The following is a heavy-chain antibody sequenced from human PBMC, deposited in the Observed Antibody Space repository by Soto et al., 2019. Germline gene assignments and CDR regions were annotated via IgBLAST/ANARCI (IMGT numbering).Heavy chain of an antibody. V-gene: IGHV3-15*01. Sequence: EVQLVESGGGLVKPGGSLRLSCAASGFTFSDAWMSWVRQAPGKGLEWVGRIKSKADGETTDYAAPVRGRFAISRDDSENTLYLQMNSLNTEDAAVYYCTRGHSAGLYWGQGTLVTVSS. D-gene: IGHD2-21*01. J-gene: IGHJ4*02. CDR1: GFTFSDAW. CDR2: IKSKADGETT. CDR3: TRGHSAGLY.